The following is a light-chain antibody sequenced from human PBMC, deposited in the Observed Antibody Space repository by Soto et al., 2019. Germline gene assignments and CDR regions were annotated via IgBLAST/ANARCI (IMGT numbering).Light chain of an antibody. CDR2: EVT. CDR3: CSRGGTRPTYV. V-gene: IGLV2-23*02. J-gene: IGLJ1*01. CDR1: SNEDGSYND. Sequence: QSLLPQPAPVYGSPGQSITISCTGTSNEDGSYNDASWYQQHPRKAPKLIIYEVTKRPSVVSVRFSGSKSGITASLTFSGLQAEDEADYHCCSRGGTRPTYVFGTGTKVTVL.